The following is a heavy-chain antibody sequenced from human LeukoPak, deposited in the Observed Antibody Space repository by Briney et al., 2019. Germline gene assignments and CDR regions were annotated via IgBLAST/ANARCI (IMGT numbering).Heavy chain of an antibody. CDR2: IRSKANSYAT. CDR1: GFTFSGSA. Sequence: GSLKLSCAASGFTFSGSAMHCVRQASGKGLEWVGRIRSKANSYATAYAASVKGRFTISRDDSKNTAYLQMNSLRAEDTAVYYCVRDSKWGFDNWGQGTLVTVSS. J-gene: IGHJ4*02. V-gene: IGHV3-73*01. D-gene: IGHD3-22*01. CDR3: VRDSKWGFDN.